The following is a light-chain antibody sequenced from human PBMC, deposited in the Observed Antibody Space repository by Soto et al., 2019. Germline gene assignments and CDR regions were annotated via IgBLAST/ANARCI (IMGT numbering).Light chain of an antibody. CDR2: RID. CDR1: NIATKN. V-gene: IGLV3-9*01. Sequence: SYELTQPLSVSVALGQTARITCGGNNIATKNVHWYQQKPGQAPVLVIYRIDNRPSGIPERFSGSNSGNTATLTISRAQDGDEADYYCQVWDSSTPVVFGGGNKLTVL. CDR3: QVWDSSTPVV. J-gene: IGLJ2*01.